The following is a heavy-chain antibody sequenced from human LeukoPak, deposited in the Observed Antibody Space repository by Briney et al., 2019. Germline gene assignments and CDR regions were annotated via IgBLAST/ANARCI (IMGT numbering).Heavy chain of an antibody. D-gene: IGHD4-23*01. CDR3: ARILPGGNEDDAFDI. V-gene: IGHV1-69*05. CDR1: GGTFSSYA. Sequence: GSSVKVSCKASGGTFSSYAISWVRQAPGQGLEWMGGIIPIFGTANYAQKFQGRVTITTDESTSTAYMELSSLRSEDTAVYYCARILPGGNEDDAFDIWGQGTMVTVSS. CDR2: IIPIFGTA. J-gene: IGHJ3*02.